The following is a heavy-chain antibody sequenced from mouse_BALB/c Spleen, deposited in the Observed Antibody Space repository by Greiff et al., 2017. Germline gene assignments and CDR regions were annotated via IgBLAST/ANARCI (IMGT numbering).Heavy chain of an antibody. Sequence: EVQLQQSGAELVRPGALVKLSCKASGFNIKDYYMHWVKQRPEQGLEWIGWIDPENGNTIYDPKFQGKASITADTSSNTAYLQLSSLTSEDTAVYYCARGSYDYDGYYFDYWGQGTTLTVSS. D-gene: IGHD2-4*01. J-gene: IGHJ2*01. CDR3: ARGSYDYDGYYFDY. V-gene: IGHV14-1*02. CDR2: IDPENGNT. CDR1: GFNIKDYY.